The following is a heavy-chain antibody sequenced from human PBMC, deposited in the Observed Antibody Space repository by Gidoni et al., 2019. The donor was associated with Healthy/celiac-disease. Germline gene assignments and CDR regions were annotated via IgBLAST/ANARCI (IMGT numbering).Heavy chain of an antibody. CDR1: GGSFSGYY. J-gene: IGHJ4*02. CDR2: INHSGST. Sequence: QVQLQQWGAGLLKPSETLSLTCAVYGGSFSGYYWSWIRQPPGKGLEWIGEINHSGSTNYNPSLKSRVTISVDTSKNQFSLKLSSVTAADTAVYYCARAVDYSSSYLHFDYWGQGTLVTVSS. D-gene: IGHD6-13*01. V-gene: IGHV4-34*01. CDR3: ARAVDYSSSYLHFDY.